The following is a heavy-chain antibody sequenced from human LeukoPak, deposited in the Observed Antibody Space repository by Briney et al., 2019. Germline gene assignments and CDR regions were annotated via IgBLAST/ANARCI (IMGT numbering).Heavy chain of an antibody. V-gene: IGHV4-34*01. CDR2: INRSGST. D-gene: IGHD1-26*01. J-gene: IGHJ4*02. Sequence: SETLSLTCAVYGGSFSGYYWSCIRQPPGKGLEWIVEINRSGSTNYNPSLKGRVTISVDTSKNQFSLKLSSVTAADTAVYYCSRDGGRDSGSYYEDYWGQGTLVTVSS. CDR1: GGSFSGYY. CDR3: SRDGGRDSGSYYEDY.